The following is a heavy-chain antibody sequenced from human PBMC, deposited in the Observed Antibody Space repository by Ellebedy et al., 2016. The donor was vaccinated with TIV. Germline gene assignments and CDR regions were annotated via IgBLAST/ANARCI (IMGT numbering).Heavy chain of an antibody. CDR1: GFTFTNYW. CDR3: ARDRVVRIMDAFDI. V-gene: IGHV3-74*01. CDR2: INGDGSTT. J-gene: IGHJ3*02. D-gene: IGHD3-22*01. Sequence: GESLKISCAASGFTFTNYWMHWVRQAPGKGLVWVSRINGDGSTTGYADSVRGRFTISRDNAKNSLFLQMNSLRAEDTAVYYCARDRVVRIMDAFDIWGQGTMVTVSS.